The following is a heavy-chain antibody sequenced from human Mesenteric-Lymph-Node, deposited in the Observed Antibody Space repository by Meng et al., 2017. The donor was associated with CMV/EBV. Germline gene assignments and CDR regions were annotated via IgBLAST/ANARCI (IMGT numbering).Heavy chain of an antibody. D-gene: IGHD6-6*01. Sequence: GESLKISCAASGFTFSSYAMHWVRQAPGKGLEWVAVISYDGSNKYYADSVKGRFTISRDNSKNTLYLQMNSLRAEDTAVYYCARVQYSSSSRGGWGQGTLVTVSS. J-gene: IGHJ4*02. V-gene: IGHV3-30*04. CDR1: GFTFSSYA. CDR2: ISYDGSNK. CDR3: ARVQYSSSSRGG.